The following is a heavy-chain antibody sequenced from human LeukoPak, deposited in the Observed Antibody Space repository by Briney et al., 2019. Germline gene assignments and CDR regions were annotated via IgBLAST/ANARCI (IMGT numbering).Heavy chain of an antibody. CDR3: ARGGRMYYDSSGPGGDDAFDI. V-gene: IGHV1-2*02. J-gene: IGHJ3*02. CDR1: GYTFHDYY. CDR2: INPNSGGA. Sequence: ASVTVSCKASGYTFHDYYMHWLRPAPGQGPAWMGWINPNSGGAKFPLKFQGRVTMTRDASISTVYMQLNRLRSDDTDVYDCARGGRMYYDSSGPGGDDAFDIWGQGTMVTVSS. D-gene: IGHD3-22*01.